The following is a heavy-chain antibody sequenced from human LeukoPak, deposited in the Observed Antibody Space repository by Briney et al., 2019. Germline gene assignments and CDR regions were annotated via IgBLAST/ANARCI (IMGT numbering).Heavy chain of an antibody. CDR3: ARQNTPHGNFDY. D-gene: IGHD1-26*01. Sequence: GGSLRLSCAASGFTLSSYAMHWVRRPAGKGLEWVSAIGTAGDTFYPGSVKGRFTISRENAKKSLFLQMNSLRAEDTAVYYCARQNTPHGNFDYWGQGTLVTVSS. CDR2: IGTAGDT. V-gene: IGHV3-13*01. CDR1: GFTLSSYA. J-gene: IGHJ4*02.